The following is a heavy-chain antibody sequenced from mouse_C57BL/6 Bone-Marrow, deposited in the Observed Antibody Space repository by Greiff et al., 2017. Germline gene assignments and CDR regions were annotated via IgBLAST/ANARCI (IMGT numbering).Heavy chain of an antibody. CDR3: TRPGWAYFDY. D-gene: IGHD3-1*01. Sequence: VQLVESGAELVRPGASVTLSARASGNTFPDKEMHGVRRTPLHGLEWIGAIDPEPGGTAYNQKFKGKAILTADKSSSTAYMELRSLTSEDSAVYYCTRPGWAYFDYWGQGTTLTVSS. V-gene: IGHV1-15*01. CDR2: IDPEPGGT. J-gene: IGHJ2*01. CDR1: GNTFPDKE.